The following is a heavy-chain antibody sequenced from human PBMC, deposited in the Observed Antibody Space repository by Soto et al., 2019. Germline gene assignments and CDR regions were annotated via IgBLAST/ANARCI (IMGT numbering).Heavy chain of an antibody. CDR1: GYTFTSYW. CDR3: ARQGEYNYGSNDC. V-gene: IGHV5-51*01. J-gene: IGHJ4*02. Sequence: ESLTISCKGSGYTFTSYWIGWVRQMPGKGLEWMGIIYPDDSDTRYSPSFQGQVTISADKSVSTAYLQWSSLKASDTAMYYCARQGEYNYGSNDCWGQGTLVTVSS. CDR2: IYPDDSDT. D-gene: IGHD5-18*01.